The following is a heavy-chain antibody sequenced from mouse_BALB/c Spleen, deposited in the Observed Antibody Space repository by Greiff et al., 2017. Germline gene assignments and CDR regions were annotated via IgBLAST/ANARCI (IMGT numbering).Heavy chain of an antibody. J-gene: IGHJ4*01. CDR1: GYTFTNYW. D-gene: IGHD1-1*01. V-gene: IGHV1-63*02. Sequence: QVQLKESGAELVRPGTSVKISCKASGYTFTNYWLGWVKQRPGHGLEWIGDIYPGGGYTNYNEKFKGKATLTADTSSSTAYMQLSSLTSEDSAVYFCARSTTVVATRDYAMDYWGQGTSVTVSS. CDR3: ARSTTVVATRDYAMDY. CDR2: IYPGGGYT.